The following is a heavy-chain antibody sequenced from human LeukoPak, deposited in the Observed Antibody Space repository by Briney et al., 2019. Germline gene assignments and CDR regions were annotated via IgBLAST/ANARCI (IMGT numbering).Heavy chain of an antibody. CDR3: ARHFHGSGYVVDF. Sequence: SETLSLTCTVSSGSITSTSYCWGWIRQPPGKGLDWIGGISYSGNTYYNPSLKSRVSISVDTTKNQFSLKLTSVTAADTAVYFCARHFHGSGYVVDFWGQGTLVTVSS. CDR1: SGSITSTSYC. V-gene: IGHV4-39*01. D-gene: IGHD6-13*01. J-gene: IGHJ4*02. CDR2: ISYSGNT.